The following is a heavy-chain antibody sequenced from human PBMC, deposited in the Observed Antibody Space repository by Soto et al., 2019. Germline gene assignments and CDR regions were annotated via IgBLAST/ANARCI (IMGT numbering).Heavy chain of an antibody. CDR3: AMADGLSLSLIGDWFDP. CDR2: IAWASNKK. CDR1: GFTFDAYA. J-gene: IGHJ5*02. D-gene: IGHD3-16*01. Sequence: ELQMVESGGGLVQPGRSLRLSCAASGFTFDAYAMHWVRQAPGKGLEWVSGIAWASNKKHYADSLKGRFTISRDNAKNSLYLKMDRLRREDTACYCCAMADGLSLSLIGDWFDPGAQGTLVPASS. V-gene: IGHV3-9*01.